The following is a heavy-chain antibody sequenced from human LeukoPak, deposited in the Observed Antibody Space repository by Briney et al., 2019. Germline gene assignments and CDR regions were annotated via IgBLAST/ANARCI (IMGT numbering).Heavy chain of an antibody. CDR1: GFTFSSYW. CDR3: ARQMTPHGNFDY. CDR2: IYSGGST. D-gene: IGHD1-26*01. J-gene: IGHJ4*02. Sequence: GGSLRLSCAASGFTFSSYWMSWVRQAPGKGLEWVSVIYSGGSTYYADSVKGRFTISRDNSKNTLYLQMNSLRAEDTAVYYCARQMTPHGNFDYWGQGTLVIVSS. V-gene: IGHV3-66*04.